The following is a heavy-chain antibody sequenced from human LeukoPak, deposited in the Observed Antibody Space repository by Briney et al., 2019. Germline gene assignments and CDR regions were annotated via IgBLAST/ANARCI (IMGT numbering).Heavy chain of an antibody. CDR2: IYSGGYT. J-gene: IGHJ2*01. V-gene: IGHV3-53*01. Sequence: GGSLRLSCAASGFTVSSNYMTWVRQAPGKGLEWVSIIYSGGYTYYADSVKGRFTISRDNARNTLYLQMNSLRAEDTAVYYCAREGVASYWYFDLWGRGTLVTVSS. D-gene: IGHD3-10*01. CDR3: AREGVASYWYFDL. CDR1: GFTVSSNY.